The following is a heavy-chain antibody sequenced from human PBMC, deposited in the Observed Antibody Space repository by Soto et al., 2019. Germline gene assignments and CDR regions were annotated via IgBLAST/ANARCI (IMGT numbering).Heavy chain of an antibody. V-gene: IGHV1-69*12. CDR1: GGTFGNTA. Sequence: QVQLVQSGAEVKEPGSSVNVSCKTSGGTFGNTAVTWVRQVPGQGLEWIGGIVPLFGTANYAQKFRGRVMLTADESTSRAYMDLSSLRSDDTAIYYCARDGDPGYSFWSGPLGGGRFDPWGQGTLVTVSS. CDR3: ARDGDPGYSFWSGPLGGGRFDP. J-gene: IGHJ5*02. CDR2: IVPLFGTA. D-gene: IGHD3-3*01.